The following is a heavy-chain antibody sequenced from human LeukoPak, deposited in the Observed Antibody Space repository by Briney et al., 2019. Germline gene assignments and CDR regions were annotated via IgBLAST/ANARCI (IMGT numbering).Heavy chain of an antibody. J-gene: IGHJ6*04. Sequence: GGSLRLSCAASGFTVSSNYMSWVRQALGKGLEWVSVIHSDGRTYYADSVKGRFTISRDNPKNTLHLQMSSRRAEVTAVYYCAREDVDCYDSSGYLDVWGKGTTVTVSS. CDR1: GFTVSSNY. CDR2: IHSDGRT. D-gene: IGHD3-22*01. CDR3: AREDVDCYDSSGYLDV. V-gene: IGHV3-53*01.